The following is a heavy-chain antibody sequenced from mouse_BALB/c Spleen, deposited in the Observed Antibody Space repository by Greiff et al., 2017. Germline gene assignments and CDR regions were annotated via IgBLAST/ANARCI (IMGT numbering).Heavy chain of an antibody. CDR2: ISDGGSYT. V-gene: IGHV5-4*02. CDR3: ARGGTTATDTWFAY. Sequence: EVQVVESGGGLVKPGGSLKLSCAASGFTFSDYYMYWVRQTPEKRLEWVATISDGGSYTYYPDSVKGRFTISRDNAKNNLYLQMSSLKSEDTAMYYCARGGTTATDTWFAYWGQGTLVTVSA. J-gene: IGHJ3*01. D-gene: IGHD1-2*01. CDR1: GFTFSDYY.